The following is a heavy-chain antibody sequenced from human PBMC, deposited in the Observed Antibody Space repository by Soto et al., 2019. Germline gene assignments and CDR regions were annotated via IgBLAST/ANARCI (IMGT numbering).Heavy chain of an antibody. Sequence: SETLSLTCTVSGGSISSGDYYWSWIRQPPGKGLEWIGYIYYSGSTYYNPSLKSRVTISVDTSKNQFSLKLSSVTAADTAVYYCARYSYYYDSSGCRPLDYWGQGTLVTVSS. J-gene: IGHJ4*02. CDR3: ARYSYYYDSSGCRPLDY. CDR1: GGSISSGDYY. V-gene: IGHV4-30-4*01. CDR2: IYYSGST. D-gene: IGHD3-22*01.